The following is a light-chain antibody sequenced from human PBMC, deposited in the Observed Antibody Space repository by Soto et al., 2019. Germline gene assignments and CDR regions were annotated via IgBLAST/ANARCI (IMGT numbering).Light chain of an antibody. CDR3: QQRSNWPPGVT. CDR1: QSLTTY. CDR2: DAS. V-gene: IGKV3-11*01. J-gene: IGKJ3*01. Sequence: EVVLTQSPATLSLSPGERATLSCTASQSLTTYLAWYQQKPGQAPRLLIYDASTRATGIPARFSGSGSGTDFTLTISSLEPEDFAVYYCQQRSNWPPGVTFGPGTKVDIK.